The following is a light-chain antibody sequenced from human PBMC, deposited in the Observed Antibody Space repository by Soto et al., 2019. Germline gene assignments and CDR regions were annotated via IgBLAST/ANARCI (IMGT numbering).Light chain of an antibody. CDR1: SSDVGGYNY. CDR3: FSYAGSYTSRV. CDR2: DVS. V-gene: IGLV2-11*01. Sequence: QSALTQPRSVSGSPGQSVTISCTGTSSDVGGYNYVSWYQQHPGKAPKLMIYDVSKRPSGVPDRFSGSKSGNTASLTISGLQAEDEADYYCFSYAGSYTSRVFGTGTKVTVL. J-gene: IGLJ1*01.